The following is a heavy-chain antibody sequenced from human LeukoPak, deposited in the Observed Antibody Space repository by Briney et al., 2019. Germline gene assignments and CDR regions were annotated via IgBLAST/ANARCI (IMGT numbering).Heavy chain of an antibody. CDR2: IRSKAYGGTT. J-gene: IGHJ4*02. Sequence: GGSLRLSCTASGFTFGDYAMSWFRQAPGKGLEWVGFIRSKAYGGTTEYAASVKGRFTISRDDSKSIAYLQMNSLKTEDTAVYYCTRGGWELLSVLADYWGQETLVTVSS. CDR3: TRGGWELLSVLADY. D-gene: IGHD1-26*01. V-gene: IGHV3-49*03. CDR1: GFTFGDYA.